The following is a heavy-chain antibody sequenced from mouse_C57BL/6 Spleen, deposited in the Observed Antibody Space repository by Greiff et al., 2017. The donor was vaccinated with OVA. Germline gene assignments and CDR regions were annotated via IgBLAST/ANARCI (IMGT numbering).Heavy chain of an antibody. CDR1: GFTFSSYA. CDR3: AIDRARTGSLVY. J-gene: IGHJ2*01. Sequence: EVKVVESGGGLVKPGGSLKLSCAASGFTFSSYAMSWVRQTPEKRLEWVATISDGGSYTYYPDNVKGRFTISRDNAKNNLYLQMSHLKSEDTAMYYGAIDRARTGSLVYWGQGTTLTVSS. V-gene: IGHV5-4*01. CDR2: ISDGGSYT. D-gene: IGHD4-1*01.